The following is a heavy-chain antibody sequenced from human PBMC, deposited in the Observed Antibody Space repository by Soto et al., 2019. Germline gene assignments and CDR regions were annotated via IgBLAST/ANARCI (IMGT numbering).Heavy chain of an antibody. CDR2: IYYSGDT. Sequence: PSETLSLTCNVSGGSISTSRSYWAWIRQPPGKGLEWIGAIYYSGDTYYNPSLESRVTISVDTSKNQFSLKLSTVNAADTAVYYCARQGNDDYHYYYMDVWGKGTTVTVSS. CDR1: GGSISTSRSY. V-gene: IGHV4-39*01. D-gene: IGHD1-1*01. J-gene: IGHJ6*03. CDR3: ARQGNDDYHYYYMDV.